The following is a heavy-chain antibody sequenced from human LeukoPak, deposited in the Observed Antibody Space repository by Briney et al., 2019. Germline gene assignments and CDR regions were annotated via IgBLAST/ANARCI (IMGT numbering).Heavy chain of an antibody. Sequence: ASVKVSCKASGYTLTGYHMHWVRQAPGQGLEWMGWINPDSGGTNYAQKFQGRVTMTRDTSISTAYMDLSRLRSDDTAVYYCARGARGDGYKTGFWGQGTLVTVSS. CDR1: GYTLTGYH. CDR3: ARGARGDGYKTGF. V-gene: IGHV1-2*02. D-gene: IGHD5-12*01. J-gene: IGHJ4*02. CDR2: INPDSGGT.